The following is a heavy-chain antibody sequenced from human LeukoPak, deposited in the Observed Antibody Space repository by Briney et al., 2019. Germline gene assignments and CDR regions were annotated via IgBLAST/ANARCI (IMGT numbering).Heavy chain of an antibody. V-gene: IGHV4-39*07. CDR3: ARVVLMVYASPERYFDL. CDR2: IYYSGST. J-gene: IGHJ2*01. D-gene: IGHD2-8*01. CDR1: GGSISSSSYY. Sequence: PSETLSLTCTVSGGSISSSSYYWGWIRQPPGKGLEWIGSIYYSGSTYYNPSLKSRVTISVDTSKNQFSLKLSSVTAADTAVYYCARVVLMVYASPERYFDLWGRGTLVTVSS.